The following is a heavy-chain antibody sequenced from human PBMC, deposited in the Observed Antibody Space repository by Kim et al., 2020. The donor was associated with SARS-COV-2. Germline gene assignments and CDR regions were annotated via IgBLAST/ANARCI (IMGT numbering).Heavy chain of an antibody. Sequence: ASVKVSCKASGYAFSTYAINWVRQAPGQGLEWMGWINTNTGNPTYAQDFTGRFVFSLDTSVSTTYLLISSLKAEDTAVYYCAWINANWYFDLWGRGTLVTVSS. V-gene: IGHV7-4-1*02. CDR1: GYAFSTYA. CDR2: INTNTGNP. CDR3: AWINANWYFDL. D-gene: IGHD2-2*03. J-gene: IGHJ2*01.